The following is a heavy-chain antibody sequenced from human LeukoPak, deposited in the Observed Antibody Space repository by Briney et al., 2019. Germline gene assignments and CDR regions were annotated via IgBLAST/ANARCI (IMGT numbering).Heavy chain of an antibody. CDR3: SRTLAARRYYYYYMDV. D-gene: IGHD6-6*01. Sequence: GESLKISCKHSEYSFPNYCIGWVRQLPGKGLEWMGIIYPDDSDTSYSPSFQGQVTISADKSITTAYPQWSSLKASDTAMYYCSRTLAARRYYYYYMDVWGKGTTVTVSS. CDR2: IYPDDSDT. J-gene: IGHJ6*03. CDR1: EYSFPNYC. V-gene: IGHV5-51*01.